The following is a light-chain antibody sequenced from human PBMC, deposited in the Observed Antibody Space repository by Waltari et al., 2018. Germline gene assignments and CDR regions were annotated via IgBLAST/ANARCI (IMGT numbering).Light chain of an antibody. J-gene: IGLJ2*01. Sequence: QSVLSQPPSASASPGQGVTISCSGSNSNTGFNRVSWYQHVPGTAPKLVIFRASQRPSGVPGRFSGSKSGTSASLAISGLRSEDEADYYCASWDQSLRGVVFGGGTKLTVL. V-gene: IGLV1-47*01. CDR2: RAS. CDR3: ASWDQSLRGVV. CDR1: NSNTGFNR.